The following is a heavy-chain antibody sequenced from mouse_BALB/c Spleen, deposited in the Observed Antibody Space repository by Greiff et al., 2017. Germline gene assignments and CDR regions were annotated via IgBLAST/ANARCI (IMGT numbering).Heavy chain of an antibody. Sequence: QVQLKESGAELARPGASVKMSCKASGYTFTSYTMHWVKQRPGQGLEWIGYINPSSGYTNYNQKFKDKATLTADKSSSTAYMQLSSLTSEDSAVYYCARGDYRYDNYYAMDYWGQGTSVTVSS. J-gene: IGHJ4*01. V-gene: IGHV1-4*01. CDR2: INPSSGYT. CDR1: GYTFTSYT. CDR3: ARGDYRYDNYYAMDY. D-gene: IGHD2-14*01.